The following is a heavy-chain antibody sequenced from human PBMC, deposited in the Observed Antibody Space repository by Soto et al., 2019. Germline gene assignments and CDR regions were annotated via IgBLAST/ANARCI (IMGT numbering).Heavy chain of an antibody. CDR2: TFHSGST. CDR1: GGSISSSNW. J-gene: IGHJ5*02. CDR3: ARARQYCSSSSCYLDP. V-gene: IGHV4-4*02. D-gene: IGHD2-15*01. Sequence: PSETLSLTCAVSGGSISSSNWWNCVRQPPGKGLEWIGETFHSGSTNYNPSLRSRVTISVDKSKNQFSLKLNSVTAADTAVYYCARARQYCSSSSCYLDPWGQGTLVTVSS.